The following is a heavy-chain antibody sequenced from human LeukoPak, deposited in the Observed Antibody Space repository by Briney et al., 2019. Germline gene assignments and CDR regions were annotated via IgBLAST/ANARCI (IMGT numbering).Heavy chain of an antibody. CDR2: LCGGTI. D-gene: IGHD1-26*01. CDR1: GFSVSGHY. CDR3: AGRRGSSFDY. J-gene: IGHJ4*02. V-gene: IGHV3-53*01. Sequence: PGGSLRLSCAAPGFSVSGHYMSWVRQAPGKGLEWVSTLCGGTIDYTDSVKGRFTISRDNSGNTLYLQMNNLRADDTAVYYCAGRRGSSFDYWGRGTQVIVSS.